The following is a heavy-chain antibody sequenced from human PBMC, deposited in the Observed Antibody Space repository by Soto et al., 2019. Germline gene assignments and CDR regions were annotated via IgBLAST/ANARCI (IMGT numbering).Heavy chain of an antibody. CDR2: IGGSGATT. CDR3: AKLESSSHY. Sequence: AVGSLRLSCAASGFTFSTYGMSWVRQAPGKGLEWVSAIGGSGATTYYTDSVKGRFTISRDNSRNTVYLQMNSLRAEDTAVYYCAKLESSSHYWGQGTLVTVSS. J-gene: IGHJ4*02. CDR1: GFTFSTYG. V-gene: IGHV3-23*01. D-gene: IGHD3-3*01.